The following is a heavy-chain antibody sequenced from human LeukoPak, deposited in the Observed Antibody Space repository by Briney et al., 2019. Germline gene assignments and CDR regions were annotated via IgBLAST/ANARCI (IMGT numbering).Heavy chain of an antibody. V-gene: IGHV3-30*14. CDR2: ISKDGTDK. D-gene: IGHD2-21*02. CDR1: TFIFSNYA. CDR3: ARDCGGDCSDAFDI. Sequence: GRSLRLSCAASTFIFSNYAMHWVRQAPGKGLDWVAMISKDGTDKTYADSVMGRFTISRDNSKNTLYLQMNSLRAEDTAVYYCARDCGGDCSDAFDIWGQGTMVTVSS. J-gene: IGHJ3*02.